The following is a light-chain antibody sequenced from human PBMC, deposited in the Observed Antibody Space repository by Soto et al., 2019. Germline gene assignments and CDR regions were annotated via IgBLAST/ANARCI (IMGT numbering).Light chain of an antibody. V-gene: IGKV3-20*01. CDR3: HQYYNAPQT. CDR1: QTLRRTY. Sequence: EIVLMQSPGTLSLSPGERATLSCRASQTLRRTYIAWYQQKPGQAPRVLIYGASKRATGIPDRFSGSGSGTDFNLTISTLEPEDFAVYYCHQYYNAPQTYGQGTKVEIK. J-gene: IGKJ2*01. CDR2: GAS.